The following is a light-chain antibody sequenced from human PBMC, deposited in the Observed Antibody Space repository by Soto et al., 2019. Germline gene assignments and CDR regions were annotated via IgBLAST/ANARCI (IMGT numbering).Light chain of an antibody. CDR3: AAWDDSLSGWL. V-gene: IGLV1-44*01. CDR2: HND. J-gene: IGLJ3*02. CDR1: SSNIGRNT. Sequence: QSVLTQPPSASGTPGQRVTIACTGGSSNIGRNTINWYQQFPGTAPKLLIYHNDDRPSGVPDRFSGSKSGTSASLAISGLQSEDEADYYCAAWDDSLSGWLFGGGTKLTVL.